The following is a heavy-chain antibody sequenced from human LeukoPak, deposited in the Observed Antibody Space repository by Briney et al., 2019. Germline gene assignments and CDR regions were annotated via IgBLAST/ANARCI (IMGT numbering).Heavy chain of an antibody. CDR2: ISAYNGNT. J-gene: IGHJ4*02. CDR1: GYAFTSYG. D-gene: IGHD3-9*01. Sequence: ASVKVSCKASGYAFTSYGISWVRQAPGQGLEWIGWISAYNGNTNYAQKLQGRVTMTTDTSTSTAYMELRSLRSDDTAVYYCARDDILTGYYNGLGIDYWGQGTLVTVSS. CDR3: ARDDILTGYYNGLGIDY. V-gene: IGHV1-18*01.